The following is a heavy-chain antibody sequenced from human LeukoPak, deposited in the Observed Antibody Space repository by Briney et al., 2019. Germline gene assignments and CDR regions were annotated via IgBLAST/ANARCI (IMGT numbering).Heavy chain of an antibody. Sequence: SETLSLTCTVSGGSISSYYWSWIRQPAGKGLEWIGRIYASGSTNYNPSLQSRVTMSVDTSKEQFSLKLSSVTAADTAVYFYASNGGTYDFWSGYSPGYFDYWGQGTLVTVSS. V-gene: IGHV4-4*07. D-gene: IGHD3-3*01. CDR2: IYASGST. CDR3: ASNGGTYDFWSGYSPGYFDY. CDR1: GGSISSYY. J-gene: IGHJ4*02.